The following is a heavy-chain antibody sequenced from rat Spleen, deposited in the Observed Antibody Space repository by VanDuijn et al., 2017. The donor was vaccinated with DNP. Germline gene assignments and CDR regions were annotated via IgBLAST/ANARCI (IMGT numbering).Heavy chain of an antibody. CDR2: IWAGGVT. CDR3: ARHTYGHFCDY. D-gene: IGHD1-11*01. J-gene: IGHJ2*01. CDR1: GLSLTSYH. V-gene: IGHV2-72*01. Sequence: QVQLKESGPGLVQPSQTLSLTCTVSGLSLTSYHVSWVRQPPGKSLVWMGTIWAGGVTNYNSTVQSRLSISRDTSKSQVFLKMNSLQSEDTGTYYCARHTYGHFCDYWGQGVMVTVSS.